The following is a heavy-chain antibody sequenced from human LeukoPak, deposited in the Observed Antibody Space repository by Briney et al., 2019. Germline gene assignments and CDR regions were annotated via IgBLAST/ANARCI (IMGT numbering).Heavy chain of an antibody. J-gene: IGHJ4*02. V-gene: IGHV3-74*03. D-gene: IGHD3-9*01. CDR1: GFTFSNYW. CDR2: IDNAGSIT. CDR3: ARDGLPDWSSTDFDY. Sequence: PGGSLRLSCAASGFTFSNYWIHWVRQAPGKGLVWVSRIDNAGSITTYADSAKGRFTISRDNAKNSLYLQMNSLRAEDTAVYYCARDGLPDWSSTDFDYWGQGTLVTVSS.